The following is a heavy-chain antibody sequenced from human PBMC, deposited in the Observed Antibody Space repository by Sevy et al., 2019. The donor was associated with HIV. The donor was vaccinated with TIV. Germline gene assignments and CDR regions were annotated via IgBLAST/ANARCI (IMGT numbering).Heavy chain of an antibody. J-gene: IGHJ6*03. CDR2: ISWDGGST. CDR3: AKGIYNYYYYMDV. CDR1: GFTFDDYA. Sequence: VGSLRLSCAASGFTFDDYAMHWVRQAPGKGLEWVSLISWDGGSTYYADSVKGRFTISRDNSKNSLYLQMNSLRAEDTALYYCAKGIYNYYYYMDVWGKGTTVTVSS. V-gene: IGHV3-43D*03.